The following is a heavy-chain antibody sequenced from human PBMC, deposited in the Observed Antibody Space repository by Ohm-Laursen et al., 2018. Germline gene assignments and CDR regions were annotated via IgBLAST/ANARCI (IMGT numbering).Heavy chain of an antibody. Sequence: SETLSLTCALYSGSFGPYYWSWIRQPPGKGLEWIGEINHRGNTNYSPSLKSRVTMSVDTSRNHFSLELTSVTAADTAVHYCAREYSDDGGYRYDAFDVWGHGTVVTGSS. D-gene: IGHD2-15*01. V-gene: IGHV4-34*01. CDR3: AREYSDDGGYRYDAFDV. CDR2: INHRGNT. CDR1: SGSFGPYY. J-gene: IGHJ3*01.